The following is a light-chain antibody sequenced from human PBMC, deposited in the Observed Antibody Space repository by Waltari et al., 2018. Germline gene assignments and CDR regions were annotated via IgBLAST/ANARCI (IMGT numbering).Light chain of an antibody. V-gene: IGLV2-14*03. J-gene: IGLJ1*01. CDR2: DVS. Sequence: QSALTQPASVSGSLGQSITMSCTGTSIDIGIYNYVPWYQQHPGKAPKLLIYDVSNRPSGVSNRFSGSKSGNTASLTISGLQSEDEADYYCTSFSSDSTPLVFGTGTRVTV. CDR1: SIDIGIYNY. CDR3: TSFSSDSTPLV.